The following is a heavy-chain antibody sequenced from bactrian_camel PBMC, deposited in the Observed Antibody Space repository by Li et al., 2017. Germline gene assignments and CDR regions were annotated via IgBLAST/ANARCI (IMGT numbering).Heavy chain of an antibody. Sequence: QLVESGGGSVQAGDSLTLSCAASVNFDNMAWFRRAPGKEREGVAAIDSDGFTTYADSVNGRFTISKDNAKFTLYLQMNSLKTEDTAKYYCATDEETTGWVQTGPETGYGYWGQGTQVTVS. D-gene: IGHD5*01. V-gene: IGHV3S55*01. CDR1: VNFDN. CDR2: IDSDGFT. CDR3: ATDEETTGWVQTGPETGYGY. J-gene: IGHJ4*01.